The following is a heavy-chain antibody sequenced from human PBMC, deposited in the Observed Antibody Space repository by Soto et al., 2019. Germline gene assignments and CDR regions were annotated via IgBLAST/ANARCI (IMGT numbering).Heavy chain of an antibody. CDR1: GGSISSGGYY. D-gene: IGHD1-1*01. CDR3: AVNIRGMVQPYGMDV. J-gene: IGHJ6*02. V-gene: IGHV4-31*03. Sequence: QVQLQESGPGLVKPSQTLSLTCTVSGGSISSGGYYWSWIRQHPGKGLEWIGYIYYSGSTYYNPSLKSRVTVSVDTSKNQFSLKLSSVTAAVTAVYYCAVNIRGMVQPYGMDVWGQGTTVTVSS. CDR2: IYYSGST.